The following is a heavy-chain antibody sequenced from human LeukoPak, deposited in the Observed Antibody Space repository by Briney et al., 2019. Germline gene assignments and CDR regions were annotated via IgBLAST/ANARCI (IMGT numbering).Heavy chain of an antibody. CDR1: GGPFSGYY. D-gene: IGHD6-13*01. CDR2: INHSGST. CDR3: ARGRDSSWLPFDY. J-gene: IGHJ4*02. V-gene: IGHV4-34*01. Sequence: PSETLSLTCAVYGGPFSGYYWSWIRHPPGKGLEWIGEINHSGSTNYNPSLKSRVTISVDTSKNQFSLKLSSVTAADTAVYYCARGRDSSWLPFDYWGQGTLVTVSS.